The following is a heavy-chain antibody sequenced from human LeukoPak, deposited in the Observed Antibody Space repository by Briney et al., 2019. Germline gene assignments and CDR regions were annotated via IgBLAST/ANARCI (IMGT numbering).Heavy chain of an antibody. J-gene: IGHJ3*02. D-gene: IGHD2-2*01. V-gene: IGHV4-34*01. CDR1: GGSFSGYY. CDR3: ARGPRIVVVPAAMPDNAFDI. Sequence: SETLSLTCAVYGGSFSGYYWSWIRQPPGKGLAWIGEINHSGSTNYNPSLKSRVTISVDTSKNQFSLKLSSVTAADTAVYYCARGPRIVVVPAAMPDNAFDIWGQGTMVTVSS. CDR2: INHSGST.